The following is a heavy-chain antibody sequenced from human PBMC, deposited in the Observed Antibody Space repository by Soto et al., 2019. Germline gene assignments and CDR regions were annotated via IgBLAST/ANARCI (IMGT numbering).Heavy chain of an antibody. CDR3: AGHRYSYGVYYFVY. D-gene: IGHD5-18*01. CDR2: IYYSGST. CDR1: GGSISNYY. J-gene: IGHJ4*02. V-gene: IGHV4-59*08. Sequence: QVQLQESGPGLVKPSETLSLTCIVSGGSISNYYWSWIRQPPGKGLEWIGYIYYSGSTNYNPAHPSQVTISVATTKNQYSLTLSSMPAADTAVYYCAGHRYSYGVYYFVYWGQGTLVTVSS.